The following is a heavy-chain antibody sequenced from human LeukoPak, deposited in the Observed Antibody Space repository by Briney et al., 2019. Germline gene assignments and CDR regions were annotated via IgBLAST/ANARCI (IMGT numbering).Heavy chain of an antibody. CDR2: IYYSGST. CDR3: ARAVGGYYDILTGYYPPGYYYGMDV. D-gene: IGHD3-9*01. J-gene: IGHJ6*02. V-gene: IGHV4-38-2*02. CDR1: GYSISSGYY. Sequence: PSETLSLTCSVSGYSISSGYYWGWIRQPPGKGLEWIGSIYYSGSTYYNPSLKSRVTISVDTSKNQFSLKLSSVTAADTAVYYCARAVGGYYDILTGYYPPGYYYGMDVWGQGTTVTVSS.